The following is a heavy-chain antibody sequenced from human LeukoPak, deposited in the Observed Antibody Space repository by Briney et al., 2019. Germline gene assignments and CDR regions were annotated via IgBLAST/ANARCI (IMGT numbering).Heavy chain of an antibody. CDR3: ATTLRYGGYDLLDY. V-gene: IGHV4-61*02. D-gene: IGHD5-12*01. CDR1: GGSISSGSYY. J-gene: IGHJ4*02. Sequence: SETLSLTCTVSGGSISSGSYYWSWIRQPAGKGLEWIGRIYTSGSTNYNPSLKSRVTISVDTSKNQFSLKLSSVTAADTAVYYCATTLRYGGYDLLDYWGQGTLVTVSS. CDR2: IYTSGST.